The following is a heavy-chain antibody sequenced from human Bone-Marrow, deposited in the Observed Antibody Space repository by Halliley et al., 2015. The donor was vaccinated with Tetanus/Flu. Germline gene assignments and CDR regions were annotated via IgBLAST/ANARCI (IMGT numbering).Heavy chain of an antibody. Sequence: KGLDWVANINYDGSERNYVDSVRGRFPISRDTTQNSLYLEMNSLRGEDTAVYYCAREGAGLDFWGQGTLVTVSS. V-gene: IGHV3-7*04. CDR3: AREGAGLDF. J-gene: IGHJ4*02. CDR2: INYDGSER.